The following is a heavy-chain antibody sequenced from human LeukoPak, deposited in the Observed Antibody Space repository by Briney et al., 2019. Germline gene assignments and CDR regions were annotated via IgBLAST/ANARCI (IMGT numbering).Heavy chain of an antibody. CDR2: ISSSSSYI. CDR3: ARAPGRWLVREPPDY. CDR1: GFTFSSYS. V-gene: IGHV3-21*01. J-gene: IGHJ4*02. D-gene: IGHD6-19*01. Sequence: PGGSLRLSCAAPGFTFSSYSMNWVRQAPGKGLEWVSSISSSSSYIYYADSVKGRFTISRDNAKNSLYLQMNSLRAEDTAVYYCARAPGRWLVREPPDYWGQGTLVTVSS.